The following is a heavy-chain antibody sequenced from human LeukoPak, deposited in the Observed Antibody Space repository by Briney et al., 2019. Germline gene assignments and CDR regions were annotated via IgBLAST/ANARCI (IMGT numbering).Heavy chain of an antibody. V-gene: IGHV3-30*04. CDR2: ISYDGSNK. CDR1: GFTFSSYA. J-gene: IGHJ4*02. Sequence: GGSLRLSCAASGFTFSSYAMHWVRQAPGKGLEWVAVISYDGSNKYYADSVKGRFTISRDDSKNTLFLQMNSLRAEDTAVYFCAKVKWKLIGYFDYWGQGTLVTVSS. CDR3: AKVKWKLIGYFDY. D-gene: IGHD1-20*01.